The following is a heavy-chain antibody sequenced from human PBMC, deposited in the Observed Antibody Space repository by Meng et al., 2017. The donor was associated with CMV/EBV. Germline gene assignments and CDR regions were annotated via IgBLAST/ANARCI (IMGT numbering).Heavy chain of an antibody. CDR1: SMSRSSYY. Sequence: SMSRSSYYWGWIRQPPGKGLEWIGSIYYSGSTYYNPSLKSRVTISVDTSKNQFSLKLSSVTAADTAVYYCAREGQFAARQLGNWFDPWGQGTLVTVSS. CDR2: IYYSGST. D-gene: IGHD6-6*01. CDR3: AREGQFAARQLGNWFDP. V-gene: IGHV4-39*07. J-gene: IGHJ5*02.